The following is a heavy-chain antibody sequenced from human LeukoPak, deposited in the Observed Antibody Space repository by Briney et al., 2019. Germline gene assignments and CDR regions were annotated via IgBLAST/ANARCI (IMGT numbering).Heavy chain of an antibody. Sequence: PGGSLRLSCAASGFTFSSYGMHWVRQAPGKGLEWVAVISYDGSNKYYVDSVKGRFTISRDNSKNTLYLQMNSLRAEDTAVYYCAKDSEAAGYSSSSVSYYYYGMDVWGQGTTVTVSS. CDR1: GFTFSSYG. V-gene: IGHV3-30*18. J-gene: IGHJ6*02. CDR2: ISYDGSNK. CDR3: AKDSEAAGYSSSSVSYYYYGMDV. D-gene: IGHD6-6*01.